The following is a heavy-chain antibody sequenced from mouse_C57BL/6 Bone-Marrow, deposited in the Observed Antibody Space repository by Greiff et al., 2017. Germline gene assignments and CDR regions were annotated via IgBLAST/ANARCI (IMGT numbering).Heavy chain of an antibody. J-gene: IGHJ2*01. Sequence: EVKLMESGPGLVKPSQSLSLTCSVTGYSITSGYYWNWIRQFPGNKLEWMGYISYDGSNNYNPSLKNRISITRDTSKNQFFLKLNSVTTEDTATYYCAREDYSPFDYRGQGTTLTVSS. V-gene: IGHV3-6*01. D-gene: IGHD2-12*01. CDR2: ISYDGSN. CDR3: AREDYSPFDY. CDR1: GYSITSGYY.